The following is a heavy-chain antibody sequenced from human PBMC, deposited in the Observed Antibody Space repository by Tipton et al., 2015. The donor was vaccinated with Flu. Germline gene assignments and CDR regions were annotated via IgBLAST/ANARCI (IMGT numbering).Heavy chain of an antibody. D-gene: IGHD3-22*01. CDR1: GGSISSYY. Sequence: TLSLTCTVPGGSISSYYWSWIRQPAGKGLEWIGRIYTSGSTNYNPSLKSRVTMSVDTSKNQFSLKLSSVTAADTAVYYCARLVGYYDSSGWESWGQGTLVTVSS. J-gene: IGHJ4*02. V-gene: IGHV4-4*07. CDR3: ARLVGYYDSSGWES. CDR2: IYTSGST.